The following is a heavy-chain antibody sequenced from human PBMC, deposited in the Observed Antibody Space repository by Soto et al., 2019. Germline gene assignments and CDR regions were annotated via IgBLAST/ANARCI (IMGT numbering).Heavy chain of an antibody. CDR2: MNPHSGDT. Sequence: QVQLVQSGAEVKKPGASVKVSCKASGYTFDNYEINWVRQATGQGLEWLGWMNPHSGDTFYAQNFQGRVTMTRNTSITTAYMELNSLKSEDTAVYYCARQQAMDYWGQGTLVTVSS. J-gene: IGHJ4*02. CDR3: ARQQAMDY. V-gene: IGHV1-8*01. CDR1: GYTFDNYE.